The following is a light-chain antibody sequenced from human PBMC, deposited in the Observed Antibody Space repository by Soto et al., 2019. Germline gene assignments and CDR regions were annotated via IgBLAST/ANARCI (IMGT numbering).Light chain of an antibody. Sequence: QSALTQPASVSGSPGQPITISCTGTSSDVGGYNYVSWYQQHPGKAPKVMIYDVSNRPSGVSNRFSGSKSGNTASLTISGLQAEDEADYYCGSYTTSSTLYVFGTGPKVTVL. CDR2: DVS. CDR1: SSDVGGYNY. V-gene: IGLV2-14*01. CDR3: GSYTTSSTLYV. J-gene: IGLJ1*01.